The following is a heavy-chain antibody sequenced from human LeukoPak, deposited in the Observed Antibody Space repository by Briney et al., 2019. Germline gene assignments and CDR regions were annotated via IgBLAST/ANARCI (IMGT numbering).Heavy chain of an antibody. CDR3: AKHDLWFGELAFDY. CDR1: GFTFSSYA. CDR2: ISGSGGST. Sequence: PGGSLRLSCAASGFTFSSYAMSWVRQAPGRGLEWVSAISGSGGSTYYADSVKGRFTISRDNSKNTLYLQMNSLRAEDTAVYYCAKHDLWFGELAFDYWGQGTLVTVSS. D-gene: IGHD3-10*01. V-gene: IGHV3-23*01. J-gene: IGHJ4*02.